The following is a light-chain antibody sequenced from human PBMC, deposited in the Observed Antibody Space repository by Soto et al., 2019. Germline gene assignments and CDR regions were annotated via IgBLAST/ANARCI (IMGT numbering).Light chain of an antibody. V-gene: IGLV6-57*04. J-gene: IGLJ2*01. Sequence: NFMLTQPHSVSESPGKTVTISCTRSSGSIASNYVQWYQQRPGRAPTTLIYEDDQRPSGVPDRFSGSIDSSSNSASLTISGLKTEDEADYYCQSYDSTNPVVFGGGTQLTVL. CDR2: EDD. CDR3: QSYDSTNPVV. CDR1: SGSIASNY.